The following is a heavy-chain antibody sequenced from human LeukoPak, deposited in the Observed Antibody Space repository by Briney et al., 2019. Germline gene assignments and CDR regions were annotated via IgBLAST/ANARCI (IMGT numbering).Heavy chain of an antibody. V-gene: IGHV3-7*04. D-gene: IGHD4-17*01. CDR2: VKQDGSEK. CDR3: ARDHLPGTTEYYFDY. Sequence: GGSLRLSCAASGFTFSNYWMSWVRQAPGQGLEWVANVKQDGSEKYYVDSVKGRFTISRDNAKNSLYLQMNSLRDDDTAVYYCARDHLPGTTEYYFDYWGQGTLVTVSS. CDR1: GFTFSNYW. J-gene: IGHJ4*02.